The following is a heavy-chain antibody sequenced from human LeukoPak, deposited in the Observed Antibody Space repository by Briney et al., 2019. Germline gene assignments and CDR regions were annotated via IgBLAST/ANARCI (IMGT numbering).Heavy chain of an antibody. Sequence: SETLSLTCTVSDGAISSYYWSWIRQPPGKGLGGFGYIYDSGSTNYNPYLKSRVTISVDMFKNQFYLKLSSVTAADAAVYYCARGIAVAGTVGWFDPWDQGTLVTVSS. CDR3: ARGIAVAGTVGWFDP. J-gene: IGHJ5*02. V-gene: IGHV4-59*01. CDR1: DGAISSYY. D-gene: IGHD6-19*01. CDR2: IYDSGST.